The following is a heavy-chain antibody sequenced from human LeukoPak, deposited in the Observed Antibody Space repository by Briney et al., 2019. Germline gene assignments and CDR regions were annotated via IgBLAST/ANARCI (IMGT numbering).Heavy chain of an antibody. J-gene: IGHJ4*02. Sequence: GGSLRLSCAASGFTFSSYAMHWVRQAPGKGLEWVAVISYDGSNKYYADSVKGRFTISRDNSKNTLYLQMNSLRAEDTAVYYCARGSMAVYYYDSSGYFPWYYWGRGTLVTVSS. D-gene: IGHD3-22*01. CDR3: ARGSMAVYYYDSSGYFPWYY. V-gene: IGHV3-30-3*01. CDR2: ISYDGSNK. CDR1: GFTFSSYA.